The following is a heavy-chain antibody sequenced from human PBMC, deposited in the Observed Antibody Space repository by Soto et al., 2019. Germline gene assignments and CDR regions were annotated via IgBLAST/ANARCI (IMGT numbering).Heavy chain of an antibody. V-gene: IGHV3-48*01. CDR3: ARDLEVAVAGA. J-gene: IGHJ5*02. Sequence: GESLKISCAASGFTFSSYAMNWVRQAPGKGLEWVSYISSSSSTIYYADSVKGRFTISRDNSKNTLYLQMNSLRAEDTAVYYCARDLEVAVAGAWGQGTLVTVSS. CDR2: ISSSSSTI. CDR1: GFTFSSYA. D-gene: IGHD6-19*01.